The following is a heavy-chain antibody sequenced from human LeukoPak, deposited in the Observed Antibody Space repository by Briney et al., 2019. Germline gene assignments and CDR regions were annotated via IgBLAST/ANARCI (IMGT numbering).Heavy chain of an antibody. CDR1: GFTFSETW. D-gene: IGHD1-26*01. CDR2: IEPDGSES. V-gene: IGHV3-7*01. CDR3: ARPGVAGGAFHI. Sequence: PGGSLRLSCAASGFTFSETWMNWVRQVPGKGLEWVGNIEPDGSESYYLASVEGRFTLSRDNVKNSLYLQMNSLRADDTAIYYCARPGVAGGAFHIWGQGPVVTVSS. J-gene: IGHJ3*02.